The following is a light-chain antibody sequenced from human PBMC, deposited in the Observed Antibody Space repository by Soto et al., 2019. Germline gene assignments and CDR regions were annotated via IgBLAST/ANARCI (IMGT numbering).Light chain of an antibody. CDR3: QQFNSSPFT. CDR1: QDIRSS. J-gene: IGKJ4*01. CDR2: TVS. Sequence: DIQLTQYPSFLSASVGDSLTITCRASQDIRSSLAWYQQKPGKAPNLLIYTVSTLQSGVPSRFSGSRSGTEFTLTLSSLQPEDFATYYCQQFNSSPFTFGGGTKVEI. V-gene: IGKV1-9*01.